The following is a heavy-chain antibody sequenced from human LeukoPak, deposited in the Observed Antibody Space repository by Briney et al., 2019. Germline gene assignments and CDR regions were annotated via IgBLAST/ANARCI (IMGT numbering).Heavy chain of an antibody. D-gene: IGHD3-3*01. V-gene: IGHV3-49*03. Sequence: GGSLRLSCRASGFAFGDYAMSWLRQAPGKGLEWVGFIRGEAFRGTTQYAASVKDRYTISRDDSESSASLQMNSLKIEDTAVYYCTRGSDTVFGVVRDGFDYWGRGTLVTVSS. CDR2: IRGEAFRGTT. CDR3: TRGSDTVFGVVRDGFDY. J-gene: IGHJ4*02. CDR1: GFAFGDYA.